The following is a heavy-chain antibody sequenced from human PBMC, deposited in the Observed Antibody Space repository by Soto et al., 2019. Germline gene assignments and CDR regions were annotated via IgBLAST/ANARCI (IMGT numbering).Heavy chain of an antibody. CDR3: ARVPRYSSSWYPDY. V-gene: IGHV1-69*13. CDR2: IIPIFGTA. CDR1: GGTLSSYA. J-gene: IGHJ4*02. D-gene: IGHD6-13*01. Sequence: SVKVSCKDSGGTLSSYAISWVRQAPGQGLEWMGGIIPIFGTANYAQKFQGRVTITADESTSTAYMELSSLRSEDTAVYYCARVPRYSSSWYPDYWGQGTLVTVS.